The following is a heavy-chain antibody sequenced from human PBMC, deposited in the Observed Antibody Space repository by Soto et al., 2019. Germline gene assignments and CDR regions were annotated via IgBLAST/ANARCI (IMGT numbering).Heavy chain of an antibody. CDR1: GDTFTFYS. Sequence: QVQLVQSGAEVKRPGSSVKVSCKASGDTFTFYSINWVRQAPGLGLEWMGRVNPILRMSNYAQRFQGRVTMTAAKSTSTAYMELSSLRSEDTAIYYCASSYGSGYRAFDFWGQGALVTVSS. V-gene: IGHV1-69*02. J-gene: IGHJ4*02. D-gene: IGHD3-10*01. CDR2: VNPILRMS. CDR3: ASSYGSGYRAFDF.